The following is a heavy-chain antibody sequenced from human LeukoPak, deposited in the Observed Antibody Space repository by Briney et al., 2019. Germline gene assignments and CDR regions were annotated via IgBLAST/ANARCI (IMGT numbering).Heavy chain of an antibody. CDR2: IYYSGST. Sequence: SETLSLTCTVSGGSISSYYWSWIRPPPGKGLEWIGYIYYSGSTNYNPSLKSRVTISVDTSKNQFSLKLSSVTAADTAVYYCARTDIVVVPAANARNYYYYGMDVWGQGTTVTVSS. V-gene: IGHV4-59*08. D-gene: IGHD2-2*01. CDR1: GGSISSYY. CDR3: ARTDIVVVPAANARNYYYYGMDV. J-gene: IGHJ6*02.